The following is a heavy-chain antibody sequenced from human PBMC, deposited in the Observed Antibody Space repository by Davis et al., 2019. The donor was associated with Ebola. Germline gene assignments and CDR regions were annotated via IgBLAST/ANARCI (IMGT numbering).Heavy chain of an antibody. V-gene: IGHV3-23*01. J-gene: IGHJ5*02. Sequence: GESLKISCIASGFSFNSYTMNWVRQAPGEGLEWVSAISGSGGSTYYADSVKGRFTISRDNSKNTLYLQMNSLRAEDTAVYYCAKVPYGSGSSNWFDPWGQGTLVTVSS. CDR2: ISGSGGST. CDR3: AKVPYGSGSSNWFDP. D-gene: IGHD3-10*01. CDR1: GFSFNSYT.